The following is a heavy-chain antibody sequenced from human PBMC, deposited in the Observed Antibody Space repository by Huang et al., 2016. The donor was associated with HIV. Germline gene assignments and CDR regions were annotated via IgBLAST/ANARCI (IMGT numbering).Heavy chain of an antibody. CDR3: VRVAYYDSSDYYYFYYFDC. J-gene: IGHJ4*02. V-gene: IGHV1-3*01. D-gene: IGHD3-22*01. CDR1: GYSFTTYA. Sequence: QVQLVQSGAEVKKPGASVTVSCKASGYSFTTYAMHWVRQAPGQRLEWMGWINAANGNTEYSQKFQGRVTITRDTSASTAYMELSSRRSEDTAVYYCVRVAYYDSSDYYYFYYFDCWGQGTLVTVSS. CDR2: INAANGNT.